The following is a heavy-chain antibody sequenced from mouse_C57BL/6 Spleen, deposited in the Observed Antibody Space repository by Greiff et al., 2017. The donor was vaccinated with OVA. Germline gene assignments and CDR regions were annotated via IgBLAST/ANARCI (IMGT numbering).Heavy chain of an antibody. V-gene: IGHV1-26*01. CDR3: ARWGTTVVAFDY. Sequence: EVQLQQSGPELVKPGASVKISCKASGYTFTDYYMNWVKQSHGKSLEWIGDINPNNGGTSYNQKFKGKATLTVDKSSSTAYMELRSLTSEDSAVYYCARWGTTVVAFDYWGQGTTLTVSS. CDR2: INPNNGGT. J-gene: IGHJ2*01. D-gene: IGHD1-1*01. CDR1: GYTFTDYY.